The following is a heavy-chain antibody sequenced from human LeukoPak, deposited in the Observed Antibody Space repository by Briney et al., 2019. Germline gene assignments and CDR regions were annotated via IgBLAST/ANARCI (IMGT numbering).Heavy chain of an antibody. Sequence: GGSLRLSCAASGFTFSSYSMNWVRQAPGKGLEWVAVVSYDESDKYHADSVKGRFTISRVNSKNTLYLQMNSLRAEDTAVYYCAKDGDIAAAGYFFDYWGQGTLVTVSS. CDR2: VSYDESDK. D-gene: IGHD6-13*01. CDR3: AKDGDIAAAGYFFDY. V-gene: IGHV3-30*18. J-gene: IGHJ4*02. CDR1: GFTFSSYS.